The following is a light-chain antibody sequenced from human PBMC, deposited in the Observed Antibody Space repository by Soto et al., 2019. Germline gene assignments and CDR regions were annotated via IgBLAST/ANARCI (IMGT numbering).Light chain of an antibody. CDR2: ENN. CDR3: GTWDSSLSAGL. CDR1: SSNIGNNY. Sequence: QSVLTQPPSVSAAPGQKVTISCSGRSSNIGNNYVSWYQQLPGTAPKLLIYENNKRPSGIPDRFSGSKSGTSATLGITGLQTGDEADYYCGTWDSSLSAGLFGGGTKLTVL. J-gene: IGLJ3*02. V-gene: IGLV1-51*02.